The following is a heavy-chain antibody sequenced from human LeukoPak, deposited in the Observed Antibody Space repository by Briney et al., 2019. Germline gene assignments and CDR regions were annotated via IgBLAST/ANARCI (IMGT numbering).Heavy chain of an antibody. Sequence: GGSLRLSCAASGFTFDDYTMHWVRQAPGKGLEWVSLISWDGGSTYYADSVKGRFTISRDNSKNSLCLQMNSLRTEDTALYYCAKDGELGAFDIWGQGTMVTVSS. CDR2: ISWDGGST. D-gene: IGHD1-26*01. J-gene: IGHJ3*02. CDR3: AKDGELGAFDI. CDR1: GFTFDDYT. V-gene: IGHV3-43*01.